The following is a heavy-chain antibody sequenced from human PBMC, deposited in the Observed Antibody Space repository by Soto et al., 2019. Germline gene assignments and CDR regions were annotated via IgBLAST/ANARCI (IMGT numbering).Heavy chain of an antibody. J-gene: IGHJ2*01. V-gene: IGHV4-30-2*01. CDR3: ARVPGL. CDR2: IYHSGRN. Sequence: QLQLQESGSGLVKPSQTLSLTCAVSGGSISSGGYSWSWIRQPPGKGLEWIGYIYHSGRNYYNPSLKRRVSIPVDRDKNQFSLLLGYVTAADTAVYYCARVPGLWGRGTLVTVSS. CDR1: GGSISSGGYS.